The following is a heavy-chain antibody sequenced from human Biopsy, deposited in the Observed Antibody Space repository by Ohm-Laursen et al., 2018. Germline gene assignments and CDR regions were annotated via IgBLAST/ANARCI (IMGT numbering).Heavy chain of an antibody. CDR1: GGPIYSYY. D-gene: IGHD5-24*01. V-gene: IGHV4-59*12. Sequence: ETLSLTCTVSGGPIYSYYWSWIRQPPGKALEWIGYIYFTGRTSYNPSIKSRVTMSVNTPKKQFSLRLSSVTAADTAVYYCASAGYNPDWNFDLWGRGTRVTVSS. CDR2: IYFTGRT. J-gene: IGHJ2*01. CDR3: ASAGYNPDWNFDL.